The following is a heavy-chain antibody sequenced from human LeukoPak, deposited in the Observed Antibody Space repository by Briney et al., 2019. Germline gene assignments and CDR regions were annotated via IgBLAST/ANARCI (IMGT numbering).Heavy chain of an antibody. CDR1: GYPFTRYG. J-gene: IGHJ4*02. D-gene: IGHD2-2*01. Sequence: ASVKVSCKASGYPFTRYGISWVRQAPGQGLEWMGWINPDNGNTKYAQRFQGRVTMTTDTSTSTAHMELRSLRSDDTAVYYCETYYCSTTSCYPYFFDYWGQGTLVTVS. CDR2: INPDNGNT. CDR3: ETYYCSTTSCYPYFFDY. V-gene: IGHV1-18*01.